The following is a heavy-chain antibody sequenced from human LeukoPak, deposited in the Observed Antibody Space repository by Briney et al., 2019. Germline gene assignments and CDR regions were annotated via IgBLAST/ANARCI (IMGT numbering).Heavy chain of an antibody. CDR2: ISGSGVST. Sequence: GGSLRLACAASGFRFSSYAMSWVRQAPGKGLEWVSAISGSGVSTYYADSVKGRFTISRDNSKNTVYLQMNSLRAEDTAVYYCARDGTVTYYIDYWGQGTLVTVSS. CDR3: ARDGTVTYYIDY. D-gene: IGHD4-11*01. V-gene: IGHV3-23*01. J-gene: IGHJ4*02. CDR1: GFRFSSYA.